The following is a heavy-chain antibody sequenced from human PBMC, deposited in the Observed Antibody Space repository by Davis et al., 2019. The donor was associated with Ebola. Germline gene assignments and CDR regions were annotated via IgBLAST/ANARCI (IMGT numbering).Heavy chain of an antibody. CDR3: ARGYGDYQVDAFDI. V-gene: IGHV4-34*01. CDR2: ISHGGVS. D-gene: IGHD4-17*01. J-gene: IGHJ3*02. Sequence: GSLRLSCAVYGGSFSDYFWSWIRQSPRKGLEWIGKISHGGVSDYNPSLRSRVTISVDTSKNQFSLKLSSVTAADTAVYYCARGYGDYQVDAFDIWGQGTMVTVSS. CDR1: GGSFSDYF.